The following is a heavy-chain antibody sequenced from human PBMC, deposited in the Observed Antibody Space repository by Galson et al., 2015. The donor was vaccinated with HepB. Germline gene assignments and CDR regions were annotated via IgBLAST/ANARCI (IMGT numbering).Heavy chain of an antibody. D-gene: IGHD2-15*01. CDR3: ARGLAVVAATGFDY. J-gene: IGHJ4*02. CDR2: INHSGST. CDR1: GGSFSGYY. V-gene: IGHV4-34*01. Sequence: ETLSLTCAVYGGSFSGYYWSWIRQPPGKGLEWIGEINHSGSTNYNPSLKSRVTISVDTSKNQFSLKLSSVTAADTAVYYCARGLAVVAATGFDYWGQGTLVTVSS.